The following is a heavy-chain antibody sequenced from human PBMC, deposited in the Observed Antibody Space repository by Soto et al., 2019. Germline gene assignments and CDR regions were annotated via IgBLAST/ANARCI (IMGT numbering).Heavy chain of an antibody. V-gene: IGHV4-59*12. J-gene: IGHJ6*03. Sequence: SETLSLTCTVSGGSISSYYWSWIRQPPGKGLEWIGYIYYSGSTNYNPSLKSRVTISVDTSKNQFSLKLSSVTAADTAVYYCARADYMDVWGKGTTVTVSS. CDR2: IYYSGST. CDR3: ARADYMDV. CDR1: GGSISSYY.